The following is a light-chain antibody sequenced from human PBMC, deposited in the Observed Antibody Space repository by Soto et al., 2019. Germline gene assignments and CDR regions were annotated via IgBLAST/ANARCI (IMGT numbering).Light chain of an antibody. Sequence: EIVMTQSPATLSVSPGERATLSCRASQSVSSNLAWYQQKPGQAPRLLIYGASTRATGIPARFSGSRSGTEFTLTICSLQSEDFAVYYCQQYNNWPRTFGQGTKV. CDR3: QQYNNWPRT. CDR2: GAS. V-gene: IGKV3-15*01. J-gene: IGKJ1*01. CDR1: QSVSSN.